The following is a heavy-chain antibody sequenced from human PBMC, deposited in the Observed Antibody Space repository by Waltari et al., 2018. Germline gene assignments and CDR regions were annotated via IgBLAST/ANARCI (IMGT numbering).Heavy chain of an antibody. Sequence: QVQLVQSGAEVKKPGSSVKVSCKASGGTSSSYAISWVRQAPGQGLEWMGGIIPIFGTANYAQKFQGRVTITADESTSTAYMELSSLRSEDTAVYYCATRYGGVPAAVDYYYYYYMDVWGKGTTVTVSS. D-gene: IGHD2-2*01. CDR1: GGTSSSYA. CDR2: IIPIFGTA. V-gene: IGHV1-69*01. CDR3: ATRYGGVPAAVDYYYYYYMDV. J-gene: IGHJ6*03.